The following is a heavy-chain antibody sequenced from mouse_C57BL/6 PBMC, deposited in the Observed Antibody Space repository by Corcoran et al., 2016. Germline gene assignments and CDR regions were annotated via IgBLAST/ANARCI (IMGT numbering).Heavy chain of an antibody. CDR3: ARSVSLLDAMDY. CDR1: GYTFTDYY. D-gene: IGHD2-10*01. V-gene: IGHV1-26*01. CDR2: INPNNGGT. J-gene: IGHJ4*01. Sequence: EVQLQQSGPELVKPGASVKISCKASGYTFTDYYMNWVKQSHGKSLEWIGDINPNNGGTSYNQKFKGKATLTVDKSSSTAYMELRSLTSEDSAVYYCARSVSLLDAMDYWGQGTSVTVSS.